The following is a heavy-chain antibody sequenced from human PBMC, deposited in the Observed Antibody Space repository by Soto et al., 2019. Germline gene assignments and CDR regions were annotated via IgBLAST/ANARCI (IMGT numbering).Heavy chain of an antibody. CDR3: ARAPPPYNWNYHFDY. Sequence: ETLSLTCTVSGGSISSYYWSWIRQPPGKGLEWIGYIYYSGSTNYNPSLKSRVTISVDTSKNQFSLKLSSVTAADTAVYYCARAPPPYNWNYHFDYWGQGTLVTVSA. CDR2: IYYSGST. CDR1: GGSISSYY. D-gene: IGHD1-7*01. V-gene: IGHV4-59*01. J-gene: IGHJ4*02.